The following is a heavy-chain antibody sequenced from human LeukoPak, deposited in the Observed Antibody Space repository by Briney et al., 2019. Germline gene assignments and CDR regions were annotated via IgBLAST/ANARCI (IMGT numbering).Heavy chain of an antibody. CDR3: ARDLSYGDSGFDY. CDR1: GFTFSSYA. J-gene: IGHJ4*02. Sequence: PGGSLRLSCAASGFTFSSYAMHWVRQAPGKGLEGVAVISYDGSNKYYADSVKGRFTISRDNSKNTLYLQMNSLRAEDTAVYYCARDLSYGDSGFDYWGQGTLVTVSS. V-gene: IGHV3-30-3*01. D-gene: IGHD4-17*01. CDR2: ISYDGSNK.